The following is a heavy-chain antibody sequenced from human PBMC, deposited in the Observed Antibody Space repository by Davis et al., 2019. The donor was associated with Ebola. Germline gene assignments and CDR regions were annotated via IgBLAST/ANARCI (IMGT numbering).Heavy chain of an antibody. Sequence: ASVKVSCKASGYTFTSYGISWVRQAPGQGLEWMGWISAYNGNTNYAQKFQGRVTMTRDTSTSTVYMELSSLRSEDTAVYYCARELKRITIFGVVTPDYYYYYYGMDVWGQGTTVTVSS. CDR1: GYTFTSYG. CDR3: ARELKRITIFGVVTPDYYYYYYGMDV. D-gene: IGHD3-3*01. J-gene: IGHJ6*02. CDR2: ISAYNGNT. V-gene: IGHV1-18*04.